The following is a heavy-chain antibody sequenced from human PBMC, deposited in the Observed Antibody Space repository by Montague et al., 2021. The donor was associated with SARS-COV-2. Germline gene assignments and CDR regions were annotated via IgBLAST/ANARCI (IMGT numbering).Heavy chain of an antibody. D-gene: IGHD2-8*02. J-gene: IGHJ3*01. Sequence: CAISGDSVSSNLAAWNWIRQPPSRGLEWLGRTKYTSTRYETYAVSVQSRITITADTSKNQFSLHLNSVTPEDTAVYYCARDLYWAFDAWGPGTTVTVSA. CDR3: ARDLYWAFDA. V-gene: IGHV6-1*01. CDR2: TKYTSTRYE. CDR1: GDSVSSNLAA.